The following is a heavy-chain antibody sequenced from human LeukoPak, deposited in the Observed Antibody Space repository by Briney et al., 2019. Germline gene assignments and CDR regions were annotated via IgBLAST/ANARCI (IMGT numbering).Heavy chain of an antibody. Sequence: GGSLRLSCAASGFTFDDYGMSWVRQAPGKGLEWVSDISSRRSTTYYADSVKGRFTISRDNAKNSLYLQMNSLRAEDTAVYYCARGAESSIFDYWGQGTLVTVSS. D-gene: IGHD2/OR15-2a*01. CDR2: ISSRRSTT. CDR1: GFTFDDYG. CDR3: ARGAESSIFDY. J-gene: IGHJ4*02. V-gene: IGHV3-48*01.